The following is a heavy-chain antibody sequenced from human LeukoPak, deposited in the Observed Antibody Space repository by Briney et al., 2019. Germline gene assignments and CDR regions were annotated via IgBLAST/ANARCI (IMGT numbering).Heavy chain of an antibody. D-gene: IGHD1-26*01. Sequence: ASVKVSCKASGYTFTGYYMHWVRQAPGQGLEWMGWINPNSGGTNYAQKFQERVTITRDKSTSTAYMELNSLRSEDTAVYYCAAGIGSRPEYFHYWGQGTLVTVSS. CDR2: INPNSGGT. J-gene: IGHJ1*01. CDR3: AAGIGSRPEYFHY. CDR1: GYTFTGYY. V-gene: IGHV1-2*02.